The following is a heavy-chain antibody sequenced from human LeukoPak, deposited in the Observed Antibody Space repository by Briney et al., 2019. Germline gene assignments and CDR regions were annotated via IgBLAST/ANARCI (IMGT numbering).Heavy chain of an antibody. D-gene: IGHD2-2*01. CDR1: GYTFSGYY. CDR3: ARPWGYCSSTSCPPDAFDI. CDR2: INPKNGDT. J-gene: IGHJ3*02. V-gene: IGHV1-2*02. Sequence: ASVKVSCKASGYTFSGYYVHWVRQAPGHGLEWMGWINPKNGDTNYPQKFQGGVTMTRDTSISTAYMELSRLRSDDTAVYYCARPWGYCSSTSCPPDAFDIWGQGTMVTVSS.